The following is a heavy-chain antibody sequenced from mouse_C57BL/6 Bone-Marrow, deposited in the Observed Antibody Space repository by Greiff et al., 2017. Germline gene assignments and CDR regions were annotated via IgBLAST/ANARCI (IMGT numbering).Heavy chain of an antibody. CDR1: GFNIKNTY. CDR2: IDPANGNT. CDR3: ARGITTVGATPDWFAY. Sequence: EVQVVESVAELVRPGASVKLSCTASGFNIKNTYMHWVKQRPEQGLEWIGRIDPANGNTKYAPKFQGTATITADTSSTTAYLQLSSLTSEDAAIYYCARGITTVGATPDWFAYWGKGILVTFSA. J-gene: IGHJ3*01. V-gene: IGHV14-3*01. D-gene: IGHD1-1*01.